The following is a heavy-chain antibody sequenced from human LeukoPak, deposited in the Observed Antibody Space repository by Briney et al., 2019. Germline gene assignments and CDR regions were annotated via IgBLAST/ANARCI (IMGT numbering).Heavy chain of an antibody. Sequence: AAVKVSWKPSGYTFTNSAMNWVRQALGQGRERRGWMSAYKGTTELAQKLQGRVTLAPDASTSTAYVELRSLTCDDTAVYFCARGGSRSRRGDDAFDIWGQGTMVTVSS. CDR3: ARGGSRSRRGDDAFDI. J-gene: IGHJ3*02. V-gene: IGHV1-18*01. D-gene: IGHD3-10*01. CDR2: MSAYKGTT. CDR1: GYTFTNSA.